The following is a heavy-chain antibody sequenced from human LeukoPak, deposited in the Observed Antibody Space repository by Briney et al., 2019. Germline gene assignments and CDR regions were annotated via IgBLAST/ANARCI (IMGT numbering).Heavy chain of an antibody. V-gene: IGHV1-2*02. CDR3: ASSYNSNDLGINDY. CDR1: GYTFTGYY. J-gene: IGHJ4*02. Sequence: ASVKVSCKASGYTFTGYYMHWVRQAPGQGLEWMGWINPNSGGTNYAQKFQGRVTMTRDTSISTAYMELSRLRSDDTAVYYCASSYNSNDLGINDYWGQGTLVTVSS. CDR2: INPNSGGT. D-gene: IGHD1-1*01.